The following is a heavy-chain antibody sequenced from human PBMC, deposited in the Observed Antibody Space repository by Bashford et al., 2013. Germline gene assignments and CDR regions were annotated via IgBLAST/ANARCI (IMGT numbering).Heavy chain of an antibody. J-gene: IGHJ5*02. V-gene: IGHV4-59*08. Sequence: SETLSLTCLVSGGSIKNSYWSWIRQTPGKGPEWIAYIYYSGFTHYNPSLKSRVTISVDTTKNQFSLKLSSVTAADTAMYYCAITMVRGVIITNAYNWIDPWGQGTLVTVSS. CDR2: IYYSGFT. CDR1: GGSIKNSY. D-gene: IGHD3-10*01. CDR3: AITMVRGVIITNAYNWIDP.